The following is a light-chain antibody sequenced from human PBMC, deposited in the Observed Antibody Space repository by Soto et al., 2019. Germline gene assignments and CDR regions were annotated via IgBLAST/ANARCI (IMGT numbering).Light chain of an antibody. CDR2: AAS. J-gene: IGKJ4*01. V-gene: IGKV1-9*01. CDR1: QGMSSY. Sequence: DIQLTQSPSFLSASVGDRVTITCRASQGMSSYLAWYQQKPGKAPNLLIYAASTLQSGVPLRFSGSGSGTSFTLTISSLQPEDFATYYCQQYNSYSPLTFGGGTKVDIK. CDR3: QQYNSYSPLT.